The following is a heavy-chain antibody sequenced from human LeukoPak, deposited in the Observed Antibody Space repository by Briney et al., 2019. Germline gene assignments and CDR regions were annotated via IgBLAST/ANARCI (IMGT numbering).Heavy chain of an antibody. CDR2: INTNTRNP. Sequence: GASVKVSCRASGYTFTNYGVNWVRQAPGQGLEWMGRINTNTRNPTYAQGFTGRFVFSLDTSLSTAYLQISSLKAEDIAVYYCARDKYQLPYEIDYWGQGTLVTVSS. CDR1: GYTFTNYG. V-gene: IGHV7-4-1*02. J-gene: IGHJ4*02. D-gene: IGHD2-2*01. CDR3: ARDKYQLPYEIDY.